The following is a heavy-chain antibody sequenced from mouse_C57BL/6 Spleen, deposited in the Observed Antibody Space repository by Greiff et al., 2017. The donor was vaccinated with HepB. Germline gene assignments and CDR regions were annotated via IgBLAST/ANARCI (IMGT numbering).Heavy chain of an antibody. D-gene: IGHD1-1*01. CDR3: TTYGYGSSGYFDY. CDR1: GFNIKDYY. V-gene: IGHV14-1*01. Sequence: VQLQQSGAELVRPGASVKLSCTASGFNIKDYYMHWVKQRPEQGLEWIGRIDPEDGDTEYAPKFQGKATMTADTSSNTAYLQLGSLTSEDTAVYYCTTYGYGSSGYFDYWGQGTTLTVSS. J-gene: IGHJ2*01. CDR2: IDPEDGDT.